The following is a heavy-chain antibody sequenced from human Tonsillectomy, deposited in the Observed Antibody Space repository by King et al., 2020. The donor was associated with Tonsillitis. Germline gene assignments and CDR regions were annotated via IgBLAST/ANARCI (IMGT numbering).Heavy chain of an antibody. V-gene: IGHV3-23*04. CDR3: AKEREYSSLGY. Sequence: VQLVESGGGLVQPGGSLRLSCAASGFTFSSYAMSCVRQAPGKGLEWVSVISGSGGSTYYAASVKGRFTLSRDNSKHTLFLQMNSLRAEDTAVYNCAKEREYSSLGYWGQGTLVTVAS. CDR1: GFTFSSYA. J-gene: IGHJ4*02. CDR2: ISGSGGST. D-gene: IGHD4-11*01.